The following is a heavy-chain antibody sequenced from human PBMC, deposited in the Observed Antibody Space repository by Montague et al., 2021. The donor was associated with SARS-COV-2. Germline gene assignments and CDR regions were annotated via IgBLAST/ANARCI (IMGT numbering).Heavy chain of an antibody. D-gene: IGHD3-10*01. CDR2: IYHSGST. CDR1: GYSISSGYY. CDR3: ARDCYDYGSGSYQRWFDP. V-gene: IGHV4-38-2*02. J-gene: IGHJ5*02. Sequence: SETLSLTCTDSGYSISSGYYWGWIRQPPGKGLEWIGSIYHSGSTYYNPSLKSRVTISVDTSKNQFSLKLSSVTAADTAVYYCARDCYDYGSGSYQRWFDPWGQGTLVTVSS.